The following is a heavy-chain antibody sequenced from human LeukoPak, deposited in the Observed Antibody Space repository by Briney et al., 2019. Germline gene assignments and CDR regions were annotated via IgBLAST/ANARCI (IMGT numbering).Heavy chain of an antibody. V-gene: IGHV1-2*02. CDR1: GYTFTGYY. Sequence: SVKVSCKASGYTFTGYYMHGVRQAPGQGLDWMGWINPNSGGTNFAQKFQGRVTMTRDTCISTAYMELSRLRSDDTAVYYCARDLTVGATEFDYWGQGTLVTVSS. J-gene: IGHJ4*02. CDR2: INPNSGGT. CDR3: ARDLTVGATEFDY. D-gene: IGHD1-26*01.